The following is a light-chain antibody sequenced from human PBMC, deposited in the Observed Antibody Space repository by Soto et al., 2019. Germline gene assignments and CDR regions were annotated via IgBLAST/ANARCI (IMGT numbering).Light chain of an antibody. Sequence: QSALTQPASVSGSPGQSITISCTGTSSDVGSYNLVSWYQQHPGKAPKLMIYEGSKRPSGVSNRFSASKSGNTASLTISGLQAEDEADYYCCSYAGSRGVVFGGGTELTVL. CDR2: EGS. J-gene: IGLJ2*01. V-gene: IGLV2-23*01. CDR3: CSYAGSRGVV. CDR1: SSDVGSYNL.